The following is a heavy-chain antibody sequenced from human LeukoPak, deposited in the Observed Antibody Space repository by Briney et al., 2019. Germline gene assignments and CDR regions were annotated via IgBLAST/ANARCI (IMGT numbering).Heavy chain of an antibody. D-gene: IGHD6-13*01. CDR2: INHSGST. Sequence: SETLSLTCAVYGGSFSGYYWSWIRQPPGKGLEWIGEINHSGSTNYNPPLKSRVTISVDTSKNQFSQKLSSVTAADTAVYYCARAYSSSWQVAWGQGTLVTVSS. J-gene: IGHJ5*02. V-gene: IGHV4-34*01. CDR3: ARAYSSSWQVA. CDR1: GGSFSGYY.